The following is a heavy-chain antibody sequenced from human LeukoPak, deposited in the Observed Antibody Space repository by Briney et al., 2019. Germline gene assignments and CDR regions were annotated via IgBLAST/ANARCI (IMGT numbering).Heavy chain of an antibody. CDR2: IYYSGST. D-gene: IGHD3-3*01. V-gene: IGHV4-30-4*08. J-gene: IGHJ4*02. CDR1: GGSISSGDYY. Sequence: PSQTLSLTCTVSGGSISSGDYYWSWIRQPPGKGLEWIGYIYYSGSTYYNPSLKSRVTISVDTSKNQFSLKLSSVTAADTAVYYCAGYILEWLFLNYWGQGTLVTVSS. CDR3: AGYILEWLFLNY.